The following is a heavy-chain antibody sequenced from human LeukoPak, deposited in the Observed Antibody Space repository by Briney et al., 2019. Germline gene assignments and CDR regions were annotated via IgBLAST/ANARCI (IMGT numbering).Heavy chain of an antibody. CDR2: IFRNGNT. CDR3: ARGPAASVRLRDGMDV. Sequence: SETLSLTCTVSGGSISSGGYSWGWIRQHPGKGLEWIGDIFRNGNTQYNPSLKSRLTISVDTSKNQFSLRLRSVTAADTAVYYCARGPAASVRLRDGMDVWGHGTTVTVSS. J-gene: IGHJ6*02. V-gene: IGHV4-31*03. CDR1: GGSISSGGYS. D-gene: IGHD2-2*01.